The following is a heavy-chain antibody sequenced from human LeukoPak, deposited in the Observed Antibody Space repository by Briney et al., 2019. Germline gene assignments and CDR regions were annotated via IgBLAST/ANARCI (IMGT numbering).Heavy chain of an antibody. V-gene: IGHV3-23*01. D-gene: IGHD4-17*01. Sequence: GGSLRLSCAASGFTFSSHGMNWVRQAPGKGLEWVSGIIPSGHTTYYADSVRGRFTISRDNSKNTLYLQMNSLRAEDTAVYYCAKIYGDYSHWGXXTLVTVSS. CDR3: AKIYGDYSH. CDR2: IIPSGHTT. J-gene: IGHJ4*01. CDR1: GFTFSSHG.